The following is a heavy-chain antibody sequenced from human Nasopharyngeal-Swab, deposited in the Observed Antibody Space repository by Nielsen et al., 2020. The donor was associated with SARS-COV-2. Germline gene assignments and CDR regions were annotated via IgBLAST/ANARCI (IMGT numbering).Heavy chain of an antibody. V-gene: IGHV1-69*01. D-gene: IGHD2-15*01. Sequence: WVRQAPGQGLEWMGGIIPIFGTANYAQKFQGRVTITADESTSTAYMELSSLRSEDTAVYYCARGGREGYMDVWGKGTTVTVSS. CDR2: IIPIFGTA. CDR3: ARGGREGYMDV. J-gene: IGHJ6*03.